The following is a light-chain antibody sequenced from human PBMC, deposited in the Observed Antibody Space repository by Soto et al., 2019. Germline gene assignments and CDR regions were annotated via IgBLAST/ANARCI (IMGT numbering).Light chain of an antibody. J-gene: IGKJ1*01. CDR3: QQSYTTPRT. CDR1: QSISSY. CDR2: AAS. V-gene: IGKV1-39*01. Sequence: IEMAQSPSSPSASLGDRVTITCRASQSISSYLNWYQQKPGNAPNLLIYAASTLQSGVPSRFSAYGSETDFTLTISNLQAEDFATYYCQQSYTTPRTFGQGTKVDI.